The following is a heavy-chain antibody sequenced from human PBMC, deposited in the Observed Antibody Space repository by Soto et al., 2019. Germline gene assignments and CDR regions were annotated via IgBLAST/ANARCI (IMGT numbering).Heavy chain of an antibody. CDR3: ARHRQYYDTSGYQQRYFDY. CDR2: IYYSGTT. D-gene: IGHD3-22*01. CDR1: GGSISSSPYY. J-gene: IGHJ4*02. Sequence: PSETLSLTCSVSGGSISSSPYYWGWIRQPPGKGLEWLGTIYYSGTTSYNQSLKSRVIISVDTSNNQLFLKLRSVIAADTAVYYCARHRQYYDTSGYQQRYFDYWGQGTQVTVSS. V-gene: IGHV4-39*01.